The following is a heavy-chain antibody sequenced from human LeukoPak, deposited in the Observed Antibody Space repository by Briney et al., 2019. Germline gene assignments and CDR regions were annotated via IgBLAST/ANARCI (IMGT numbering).Heavy chain of an antibody. CDR3: ARGGGLIFDY. CDR2: IYYSGST. D-gene: IGHD2-8*01. CDR1: GGSITSYY. Sequence: SETLSLTCTVSGGSITSYYRSWIRQPPGKGLEWIGYIYYSGSTNYNPSLKSRVTVSVDTSNNQFSLKLSSVTAADTAVYYCARGGGLIFDYWGQGTLVTVSS. J-gene: IGHJ4*02. V-gene: IGHV4-59*01.